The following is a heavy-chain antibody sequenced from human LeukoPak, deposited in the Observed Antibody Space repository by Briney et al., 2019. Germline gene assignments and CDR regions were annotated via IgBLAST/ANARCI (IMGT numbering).Heavy chain of an antibody. CDR2: ISGSGDST. CDR1: GFTFSTYA. CDR3: AISGGYWAWAH. Sequence: GGSLRLSCATSGFTFSTYAMNWVRQAPGKGLEWVSGISGSGDSTYYADSVKGRFTISRDNSKNTFYLQMNSLRADDTAVYYCAISGGYWAWAHWGQGTLVTVSS. D-gene: IGHD1-26*01. V-gene: IGHV3-23*01. J-gene: IGHJ4*02.